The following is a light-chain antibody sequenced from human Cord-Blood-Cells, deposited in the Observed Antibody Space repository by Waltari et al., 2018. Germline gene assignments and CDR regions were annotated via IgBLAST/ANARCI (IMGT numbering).Light chain of an antibody. CDR3: QQYYSTPWT. V-gene: IGKV4-1*01. CDR2: WAS. CDR1: QSVLYSSNNKNY. Sequence: DIVMTQSPDSLAGSLGERDTINCKSSQSVLYSSNNKNYLAWYQQKPGQPPKLLIYWASTRESGVPDRFSGSGSGTDFTLTISSLQAEDVAVYYCQQYYSTPWTFGQGTKVEIK. J-gene: IGKJ1*01.